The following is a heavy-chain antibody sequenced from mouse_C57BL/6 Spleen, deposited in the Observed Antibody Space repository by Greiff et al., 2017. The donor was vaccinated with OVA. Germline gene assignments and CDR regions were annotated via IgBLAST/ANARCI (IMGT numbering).Heavy chain of an antibody. Sequence: QVQLQQSGTELVQPGASVKLSCKASGYTFTSYWMHWVKQRPGQGLEWLGNINPSNGGTNYNEKFKSKATLTVDKSSSTAYMQLSSLTTDDSAVYYCARRTTVVSPLDYWGQGTTLTVSS. CDR1: GYTFTSYW. J-gene: IGHJ2*01. CDR2: INPSNGGT. D-gene: IGHD1-1*01. CDR3: ARRTTVVSPLDY. V-gene: IGHV1-53*01.